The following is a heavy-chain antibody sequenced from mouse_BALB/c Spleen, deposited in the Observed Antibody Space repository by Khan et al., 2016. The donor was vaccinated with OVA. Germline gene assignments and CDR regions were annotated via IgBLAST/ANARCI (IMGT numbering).Heavy chain of an antibody. J-gene: IGHJ3*01. V-gene: IGHV1-26*01. CDR3: ERGYDCVAS. D-gene: IGHD2-14*01. CDR1: GYSFTLYY. Sequence: EVQLQESGPDLVKPGASVKISCKASGYSFTLYYMSWVKQSHGKSLEWIGRVNPNTDNVNYNQEFKGKAILTVDKSSNTAYMELRSLTSEDSAGYFCERGYDCVASWGQGTLVTVSA. CDR2: VNPNTDNV.